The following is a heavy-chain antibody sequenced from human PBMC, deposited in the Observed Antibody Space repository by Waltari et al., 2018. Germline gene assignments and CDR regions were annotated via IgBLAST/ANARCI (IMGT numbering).Heavy chain of an antibody. V-gene: IGHV3-23*01. CDR2: LSASCHVS. J-gene: IGHJ2*01. Sequence: QLLESGGGLVQPGKSLRLSCVASGFTFSDHAMSWVRQRPGEGLEWVSILSASCHVSYYTASVKGRFVISRDNSKNTLFLHLNAVTVGDTAIFYCAKNATLGRARYFDLWGRGTLVTVSP. D-gene: IGHD2-2*01. CDR3: AKNATLGRARYFDL. CDR1: GFTFSDHA.